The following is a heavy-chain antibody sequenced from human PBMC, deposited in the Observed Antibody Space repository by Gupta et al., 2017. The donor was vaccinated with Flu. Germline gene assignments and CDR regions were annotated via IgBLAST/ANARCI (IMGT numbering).Heavy chain of an antibody. J-gene: IGHJ4*02. V-gene: IGHV3-7*01. CDR3: ARDRAYNCFDY. CDR1: GFTFSRSW. D-gene: IGHD4-4*01. CDR2: INEDGSTK. Sequence: EVQLVESGGGLVQPGGSLILSCAASGFTFSRSWMTWVRQAPGKGLEWVANINEDGSTKNYVDSVMGRFTISRDNAKNSLFLQMDSLRAEDTAVYYCARDRAYNCFDYWGQGTLVTVSS.